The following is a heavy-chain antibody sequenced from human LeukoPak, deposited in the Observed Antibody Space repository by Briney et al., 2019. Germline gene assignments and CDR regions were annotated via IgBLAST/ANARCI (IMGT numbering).Heavy chain of an antibody. CDR2: IKAKSGGT. D-gene: IGHD3-22*01. V-gene: IGHV1-2*06. Sequence: ASVKVSCKASGYTFIGSYMHWVRQAPGQGLEWMGRIKAKSGGTNYAQKFQDRVTMTRDTPISTVYMELRRLRSDDTAVYYCAKEREGGESSGYYYYYGMDVWGQGTTVTVSS. CDR1: GYTFIGSY. J-gene: IGHJ6*02. CDR3: AKEREGGESSGYYYYYGMDV.